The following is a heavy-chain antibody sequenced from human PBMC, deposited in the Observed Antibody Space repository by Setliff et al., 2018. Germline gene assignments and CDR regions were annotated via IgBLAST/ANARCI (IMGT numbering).Heavy chain of an antibody. Sequence: GASVKVSCKTSGFRFTSFGFSWVRQAPGQGLEWMGWINPGNGNTKYSQKFQGRVTITRDTSASTAYMELSSLRSEDTAVYYCARDKGYDSSGYYSGFSYYWGQGTLVTVSS. CDR2: INPGNGNT. D-gene: IGHD3-22*01. V-gene: IGHV1-3*01. CDR3: ARDKGYDSSGYYSGFSYY. CDR1: GFRFTSFG. J-gene: IGHJ4*02.